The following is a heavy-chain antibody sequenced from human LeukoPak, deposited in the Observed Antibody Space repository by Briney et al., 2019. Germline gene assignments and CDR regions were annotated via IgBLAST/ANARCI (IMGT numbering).Heavy chain of an antibody. CDR1: GFTFSSYW. J-gene: IGHJ5*02. CDR3: IVFGDSNH. D-gene: IGHD4-17*01. Sequence: GGSLRLSCAASGFTFSSYWMGWVRQAPGKGLEWVSAIHTSGDTCYADSVKGRFTISRDTSKNTLYLQINSLRVEDTAVYYCIVFGDSNHWGQGTLVTVSS. CDR2: IHTSGDT. V-gene: IGHV3-53*01.